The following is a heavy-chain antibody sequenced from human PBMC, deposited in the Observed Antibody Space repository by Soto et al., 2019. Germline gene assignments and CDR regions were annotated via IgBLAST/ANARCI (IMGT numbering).Heavy chain of an antibody. CDR3: AKAGTYYYRSGSYWLDY. CDR2: ISGSGGST. J-gene: IGHJ4*02. Sequence: AGSLRLSCAASGFTFSSYAMSWVRQAPGKGLEWVSAISGSGGSTYYADSVKGRFTISRDNSKNTLYLQMNSLRAEDTAVYYCAKAGTYYYRSGSYWLDYWGQGTLVTAPS. CDR1: GFTFSSYA. D-gene: IGHD3-10*01. V-gene: IGHV3-23*01.